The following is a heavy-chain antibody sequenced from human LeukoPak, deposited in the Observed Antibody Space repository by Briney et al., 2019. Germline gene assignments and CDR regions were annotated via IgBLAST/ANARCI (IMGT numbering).Heavy chain of an antibody. CDR1: GFPFSGYI. V-gene: IGHV3-48*01. CDR3: ARDQWLDY. Sequence: GGSLRLSCATSGFPFSGYIMNWVRQAPGKGLEWVSFIGTSGNTIYYAGSVKGRFTVSRDNAKNSLYLQMNSLRAEGTAIYYCARDQWLDYWGQGTLVTVSS. CDR2: IGTSGNTI. J-gene: IGHJ4*02. D-gene: IGHD6-19*01.